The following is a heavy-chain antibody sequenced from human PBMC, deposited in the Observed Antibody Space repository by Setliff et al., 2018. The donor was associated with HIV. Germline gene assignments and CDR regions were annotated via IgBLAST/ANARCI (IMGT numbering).Heavy chain of an antibody. CDR2: IYTRGNT. V-gene: IGHV4-4*07. Sequence: PSETLSLTCSVSGASITSHNRSWIRQAAGKGLEWIGRIYTRGNTNYNPSLKSRVTISLDTSKNRFSLQLTSVTAADTAVYYCARHRDGGTYPLDYWGQGTLVTVS. CDR1: GASITSHN. D-gene: IGHD1-26*01. J-gene: IGHJ4*02. CDR3: ARHRDGGTYPLDY.